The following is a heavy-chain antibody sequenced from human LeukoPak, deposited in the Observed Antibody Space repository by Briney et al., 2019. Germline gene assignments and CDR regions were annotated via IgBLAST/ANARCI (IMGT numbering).Heavy chain of an antibody. CDR1: GFSISYNY. CDR3: ASYCSSGSCYFDA. V-gene: IGHV3-53*01. D-gene: IGHD2-15*01. J-gene: IGHJ4*02. Sequence: PGRSLRLSCEVSGFSISYNYMSWVRQAPGKGLEWVSSIYSGGTPYYANTVKGRIIISKDNSKNMVYLQMASPRAEDTAVYYCASYCSSGSCYFDAWGQGTLVTVTS. CDR2: IYSGGTP.